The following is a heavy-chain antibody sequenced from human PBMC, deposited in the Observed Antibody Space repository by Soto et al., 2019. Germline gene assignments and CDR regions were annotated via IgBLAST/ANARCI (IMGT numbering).Heavy chain of an antibody. D-gene: IGHD5-12*01. CDR1: GGSISSYY. CDR2: IYYSGST. Sequence: LSLTCTVSGGSISSYYWSWIRQPPGKGLEWIGYIYYSGSTNYNPSLKSRVTISVDTSKNQFSLKLSSVTAADTAVYYCAAGGGLPRYYWGQGTLVTVSS. V-gene: IGHV4-59*12. J-gene: IGHJ4*02. CDR3: AAGGGLPRYY.